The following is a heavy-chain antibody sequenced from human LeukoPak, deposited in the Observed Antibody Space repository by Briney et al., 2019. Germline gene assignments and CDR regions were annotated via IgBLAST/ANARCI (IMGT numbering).Heavy chain of an antibody. CDR1: GFTFSDYS. D-gene: IGHD4-17*01. CDR3: AREPTTVTTDASFDY. CDR2: ISGHSSFI. Sequence: GGSLRLSCAASGFTFSDYSMNWVRQAPGKGLEWVSSISGHSSFIYYADSVKGRFTISRDNAKNSLYPQMNSLRAEDTAVYYCAREPTTVTTDASFDYWGQGALVTVSS. J-gene: IGHJ4*02. V-gene: IGHV3-21*01.